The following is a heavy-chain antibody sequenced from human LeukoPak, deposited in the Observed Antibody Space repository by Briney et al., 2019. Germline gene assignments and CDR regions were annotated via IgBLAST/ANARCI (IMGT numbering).Heavy chain of an antibody. D-gene: IGHD3-22*01. CDR2: IRFDGSSK. V-gene: IGHV3-30*02. Sequence: GGSLRLSCSASGFSFHTYGMHWVRKAPGKGLEWVAFIRFDGSSKYYADYVKGRFTISRDDSKNTAYLQMNSLKTEDTAVYYCTRRCYDSSGSCDYFDYWGQGTLVTVSS. J-gene: IGHJ4*02. CDR1: GFSFHTYG. CDR3: TRRCYDSSGSCDYFDY.